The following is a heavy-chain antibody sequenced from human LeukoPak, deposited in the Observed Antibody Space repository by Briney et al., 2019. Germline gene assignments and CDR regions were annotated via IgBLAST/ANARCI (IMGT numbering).Heavy chain of an antibody. CDR2: INHSGST. CDR1: GGSFSGYY. J-gene: IGHJ4*02. V-gene: IGHV4-34*01. CDR3: ARGFGKAAGTSN. D-gene: IGHD6-13*01. Sequence: PSETLSLTCAVYGGSFSGYYWSWIRQPPGKGLEWIGEINHSGSTNYNPSLKSRVTISVDTSKNQFSLKLSSVTAADTAVYYCARGFGKAAGTSNWGQGTLVTVSS.